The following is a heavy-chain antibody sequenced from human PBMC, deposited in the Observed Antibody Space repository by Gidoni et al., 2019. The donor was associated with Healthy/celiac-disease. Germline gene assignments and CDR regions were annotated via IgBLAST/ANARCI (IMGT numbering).Heavy chain of an antibody. D-gene: IGHD3-10*01. CDR1: GFTFSSYA. V-gene: IGHV3-23*01. CDR2: ISGSGGST. J-gene: IGHJ6*02. CDR3: AKTMVRGGLIYYYYGMDV. Sequence: EVQLLESGGGLVQPGGSLRLSCAASGFTFSSYAMSWVRQAPGKGLEWVSAISGSGGSTYYADSVKGRFTISRDNSKNTLYLQMNSLRAEDTAVYYCAKTMVRGGLIYYYYGMDVWGQGTTVTVSS.